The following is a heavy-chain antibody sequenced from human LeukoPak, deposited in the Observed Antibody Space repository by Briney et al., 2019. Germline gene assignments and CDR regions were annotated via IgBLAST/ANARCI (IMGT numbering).Heavy chain of an antibody. CDR2: MSPNSGNT. J-gene: IGHJ4*02. V-gene: IGHV1-8*01. Sequence: ASVKVSCKASKYTFTNYDINWVRQATGRGLEWMGWMSPNSGNTGYAQKFQGRVTMTRNISTSTAYIELSSLRSEDTAVYYCARGSRSGDYWGQGTQVTVSS. CDR1: KYTFTNYD. D-gene: IGHD3-10*01. CDR3: ARGSRSGDY.